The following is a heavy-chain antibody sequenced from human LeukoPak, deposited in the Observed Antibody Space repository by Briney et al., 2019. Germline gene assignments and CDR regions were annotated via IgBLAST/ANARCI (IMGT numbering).Heavy chain of an antibody. CDR3: ARGYNSALDY. D-gene: IGHD6-19*01. Sequence: GGSLTLSCAASGFSFSSYWRAWVRQAPGKGLEWVAHIDQNGSNKNYVVSVRGRFTISRDNAKNSLYLQMNSLRVEDTALYFCARGYNSALDYCGQGVLVTVSP. CDR1: GFSFSSYW. J-gene: IGHJ4*02. V-gene: IGHV3-7*04. CDR2: IDQNGSNK.